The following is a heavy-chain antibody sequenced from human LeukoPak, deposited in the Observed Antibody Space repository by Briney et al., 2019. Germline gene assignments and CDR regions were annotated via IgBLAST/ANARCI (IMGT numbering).Heavy chain of an antibody. CDR1: EYTFTDYY. J-gene: IGHJ4*02. V-gene: IGHV1-2*02. D-gene: IGHD4-17*01. CDR2: INPNSGGT. Sequence: ASVKVSCTASEYTFTDYYMHWVRQAPGPGLEWMGWINPNSGGTNYAKKFQGRVTMTRDTSISTAYMELSRLRSDDTAVFYCARNPLDYGDYYFDYWGQGTLVTVSS. CDR3: ARNPLDYGDYYFDY.